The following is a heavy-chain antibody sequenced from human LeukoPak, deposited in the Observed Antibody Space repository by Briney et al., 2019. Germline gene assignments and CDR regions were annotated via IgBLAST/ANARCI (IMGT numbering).Heavy chain of an antibody. CDR2: IYYSGST. V-gene: IGHV4-61*01. Sequence: SETLSLTCTVSGGSVSSGSYYWSWIRQPPGKGLEWIGYIYYSGSTNYNPSLKSRVTISVDTSKNQFSLELSSVTAADTAVYYCARESFCSGGSCYNYYYYYGMDVWGQGTTVTVSS. CDR1: GGSVSSGSYY. D-gene: IGHD2-15*01. J-gene: IGHJ6*02. CDR3: ARESFCSGGSCYNYYYYYGMDV.